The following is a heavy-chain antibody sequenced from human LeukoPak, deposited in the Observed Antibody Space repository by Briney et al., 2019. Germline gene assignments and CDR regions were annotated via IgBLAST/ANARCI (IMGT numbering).Heavy chain of an antibody. Sequence: SETLSLTCAVSGGSISSSNWWSWVRQPPGKGLEWIGEIYHSGSTNYNPSLKSRVTISVDKSKNQFSLKLSSVTAADTAVYYCARVVYYYDSSGLDYWGQGTLVTVSS. CDR1: GGSISSSNW. D-gene: IGHD3-22*01. V-gene: IGHV4-4*02. J-gene: IGHJ4*02. CDR2: IYHSGST. CDR3: ARVVYYYDSSGLDY.